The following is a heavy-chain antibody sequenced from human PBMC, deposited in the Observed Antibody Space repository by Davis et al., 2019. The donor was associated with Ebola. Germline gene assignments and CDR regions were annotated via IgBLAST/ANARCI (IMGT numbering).Heavy chain of an antibody. CDR3: AMAANLYESSAYYGY. Sequence: GGSLRLSCAASRFTFSSYAMSWVRQAPGKGLEWVSAISGSGGSTYYGDSVKGRFIVSRDNSKNMLYLQMNSLRAEDTAVYYCAMAANLYESSAYYGYWGQGTLVTVSS. D-gene: IGHD3-22*01. CDR2: ISGSGGST. V-gene: IGHV3-23*01. CDR1: RFTFSSYA. J-gene: IGHJ4*02.